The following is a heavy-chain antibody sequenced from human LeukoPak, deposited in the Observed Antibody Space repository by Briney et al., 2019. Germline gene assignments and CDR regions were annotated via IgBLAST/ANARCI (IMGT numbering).Heavy chain of an antibody. CDR3: ATLGGSGSYIRGKDY. CDR1: GYTLTELS. CDR2: FDPEDGET. D-gene: IGHD3-10*01. V-gene: IGHV1-24*01. Sequence: GASVKVSCKVSGYTLTELSMHWVRQAPGKGLEWMGGFDPEDGETIYAQKFQGRVTMTEDTSTDTAYMELSSLRSEDTAVYYCATLGGSGSYIRGKDYWGQGTLVTVSS. J-gene: IGHJ4*02.